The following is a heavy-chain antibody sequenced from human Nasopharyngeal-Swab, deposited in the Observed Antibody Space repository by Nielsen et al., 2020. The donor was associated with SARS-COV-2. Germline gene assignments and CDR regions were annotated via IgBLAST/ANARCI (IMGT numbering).Heavy chain of an antibody. CDR1: GGSISSYY. J-gene: IGHJ6*02. Sequence: SETLSLTCTVSGGSISSYYWSWIRQPPGKGLEWIGYIYYSGSTNYNPSLKRRVTISVDTSKNQFSLKLSSVTAADTAVYYCAREGYYYGMDVWGQGTTVTVSS. CDR3: AREGYYYGMDV. V-gene: IGHV4-59*01. CDR2: IYYSGST.